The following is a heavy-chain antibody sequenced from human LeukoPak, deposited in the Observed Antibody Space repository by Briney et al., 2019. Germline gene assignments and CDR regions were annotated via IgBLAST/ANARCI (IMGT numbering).Heavy chain of an antibody. Sequence: SETLSLTCTVSGGSISSYYWSWIRQPAGKGLEWIGRIYTSGSTNYNPSLKSRVTMSVDTSKNQFSLKLSSVTAADTAVYYCARDRPYCSSTSCYIQDWFGPWGQGTLVTVSS. CDR3: ARDRPYCSSTSCYIQDWFGP. CDR1: GGSISSYY. V-gene: IGHV4-4*07. CDR2: IYTSGST. D-gene: IGHD2-2*02. J-gene: IGHJ5*02.